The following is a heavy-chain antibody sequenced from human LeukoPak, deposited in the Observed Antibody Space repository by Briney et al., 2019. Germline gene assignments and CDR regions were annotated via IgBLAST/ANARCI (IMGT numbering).Heavy chain of an antibody. J-gene: IGHJ4*01. D-gene: IGHD3-3*01. V-gene: IGHV4-39*03. Sequence: SETLSLTCTVSGGSISSNNYYWGWIRQPPGKGLEWIGSIYYGGYTYYNPSLKSPVTISVDMSKNQFSPKLSSVTSAVTAIYFCQSRFLELLIDYWGQGTLVTVSS. CDR2: IYYGGYT. CDR1: GGSISSNNYY. CDR3: QSRFLELLIDY.